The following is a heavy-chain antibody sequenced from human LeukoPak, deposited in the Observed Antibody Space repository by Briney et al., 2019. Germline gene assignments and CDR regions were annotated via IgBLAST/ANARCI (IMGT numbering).Heavy chain of an antibody. CDR2: INHSGST. CDR1: GGSLSGYY. Sequence: SETLSLTCAVYGGSLSGYYWSWIRQPPGKGLEWIGEINHSGSTNYNPSLKSRVTISVDTSKNQFSLKLSSVTAADTAVYYCARDYGDQNDYWGQGTLVTVSS. D-gene: IGHD4-17*01. CDR3: ARDYGDQNDY. V-gene: IGHV4-34*01. J-gene: IGHJ4*02.